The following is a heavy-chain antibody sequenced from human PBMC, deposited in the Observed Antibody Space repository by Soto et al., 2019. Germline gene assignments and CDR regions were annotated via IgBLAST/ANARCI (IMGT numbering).Heavy chain of an antibody. Sequence: PSETLSLTCAVSGGSISSSNWWSWVRQPPGKGLEWIGEIYRSGTTNYNPSLKSRLTISVDTSKNQFSLNLTSVTAADTAVYYCTRDVTMIRGASGYWGQGTLVTVS. J-gene: IGHJ4*02. D-gene: IGHD3-10*01. CDR1: GGSISSSNW. CDR3: TRDVTMIRGASGY. CDR2: IYRSGTT. V-gene: IGHV4-4*02.